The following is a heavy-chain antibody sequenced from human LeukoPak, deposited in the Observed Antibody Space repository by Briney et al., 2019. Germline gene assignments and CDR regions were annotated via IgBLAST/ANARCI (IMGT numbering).Heavy chain of an antibody. CDR2: FFYSGNI. CDR3: ARQSEGFDY. J-gene: IGHJ4*02. CDR1: GGSIRGYY. V-gene: IGHV4-59*08. Sequence: TSETLSLTCTVSGGSIRGYYWNWIRQPPGKGLEWIGYFFYSGNIDYNPSLKSRVTISVDTSKNQFSLKPSSVTAADTAMYYCARQSEGFDYWGQGTLVTVSS.